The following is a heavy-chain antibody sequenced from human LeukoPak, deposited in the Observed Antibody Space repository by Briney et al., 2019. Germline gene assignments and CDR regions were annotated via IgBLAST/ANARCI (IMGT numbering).Heavy chain of an antibody. V-gene: IGHV4-39*01. D-gene: IGHD4-17*01. Sequence: SETLSLTCTVSGGSISSSRYYWDWIRQPPGKGLEWIGNIFYSGSTYYNPSLKSRVTISVDTSKNQFSLRVSSVTAADTAVYYCARSVKGRRLLNYWGQGTLVTVSS. CDR3: ARSVKGRRLLNY. J-gene: IGHJ4*02. CDR1: GGSISSSRYY. CDR2: IFYSGST.